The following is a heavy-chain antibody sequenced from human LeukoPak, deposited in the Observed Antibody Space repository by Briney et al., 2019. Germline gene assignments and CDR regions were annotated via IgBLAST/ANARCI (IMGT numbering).Heavy chain of an antibody. V-gene: IGHV3-23*01. CDR3: ATDPYSRGWSGGDYFDQ. D-gene: IGHD6-19*01. CDR1: GFTFDKYA. CDR2: VGAGGGAP. J-gene: IGHJ4*02. Sequence: GGSLRLSCAASGFTFDKYAMSWVRQAPGKGLEWVSSVGAGGGAPYYSDSVKGRFSISRDNSKSTLYLQMTGLTDEDTAIYYCATDPYSRGWSGGDYFDQWGRGTLVTVSS.